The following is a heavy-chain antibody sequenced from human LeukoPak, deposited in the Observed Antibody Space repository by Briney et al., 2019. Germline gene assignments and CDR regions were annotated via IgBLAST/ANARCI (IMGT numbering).Heavy chain of an antibody. CDR2: IYYSGST. CDR1: GGSISSSSYY. Sequence: PSETLSLTCTVSGGSISSSSYYWGWIRQPPGKGLEWIGSIYYSGSTYYNLSLKSRVTISVDTSKNQFSLKLSSVTAADTAVYYCARGDYDYVWGSYRYGAFDIWGQGTMVTVSS. D-gene: IGHD3-16*02. V-gene: IGHV4-39*07. CDR3: ARGDYDYVWGSYRYGAFDI. J-gene: IGHJ3*02.